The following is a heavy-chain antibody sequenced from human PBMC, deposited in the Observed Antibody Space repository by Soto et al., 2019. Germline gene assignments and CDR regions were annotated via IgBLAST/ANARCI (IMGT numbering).Heavy chain of an antibody. CDR2: IIPIFGTA. CDR3: AREGRDGVYFDY. V-gene: IGHV1-69*13. J-gene: IGHJ4*02. CDR1: GYTLTELS. D-gene: IGHD3-10*01. Sequence: QVQLVQSGAEVKKPGASVKVSCKVSGYTLTELSMHWVRQAPGKGLEWMGGIIPIFGTANYAQKFQGRVTITADKSTSTAYMELSSLRSEDTAVYYCAREGRDGVYFDYWGQGTLVTVSS.